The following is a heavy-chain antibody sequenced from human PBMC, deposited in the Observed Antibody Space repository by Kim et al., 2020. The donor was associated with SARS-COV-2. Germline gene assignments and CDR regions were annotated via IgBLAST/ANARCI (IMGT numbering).Heavy chain of an antibody. D-gene: IGHD3-10*01. Sequence: ADSVKGRFTISRDNSKNTLYLQMNSLRAEDTAVYYCVAMVRGVIHDAFDIWGQGTMVTVSS. V-gene: IGHV3-66*01. CDR3: VAMVRGVIHDAFDI. J-gene: IGHJ3*02.